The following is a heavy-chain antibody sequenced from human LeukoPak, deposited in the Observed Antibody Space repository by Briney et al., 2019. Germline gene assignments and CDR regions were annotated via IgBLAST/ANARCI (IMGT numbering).Heavy chain of an antibody. Sequence: KPSETLSLTCTVSGGSISSYYWSWIRQPPGKGLEWIGYISYSGSTNYNPSLKSRVIMSVDTSKNQFSLNLSSVTAADTAVYYCARGARWSDYWGQGTLVTVSS. CDR1: GGSISSYY. CDR2: ISYSGST. V-gene: IGHV4-59*01. J-gene: IGHJ4*02. D-gene: IGHD2-15*01. CDR3: ARGARWSDY.